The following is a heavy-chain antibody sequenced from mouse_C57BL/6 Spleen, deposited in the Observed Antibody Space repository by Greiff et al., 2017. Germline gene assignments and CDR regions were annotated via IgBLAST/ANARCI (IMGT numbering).Heavy chain of an antibody. J-gene: IGHJ1*03. D-gene: IGHD2-12*01. CDR3: ARSHSHWYFDV. CDR1: GYTFTSYW. Sequence: VQLQQPGAELVKPGASVKLSCKASGYTFTSYWMQWVKQRPGQGLEWIGEIDPSDSYTNYNQKFKGKATLTVDTSSSTAYMQLSSLTSEDSAVYYCARSHSHWYFDVWGTGTTVTVSS. CDR2: IDPSDSYT. V-gene: IGHV1-50*01.